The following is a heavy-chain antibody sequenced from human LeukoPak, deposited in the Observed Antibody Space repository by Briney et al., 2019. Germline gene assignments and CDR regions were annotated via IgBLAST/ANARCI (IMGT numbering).Heavy chain of an antibody. CDR3: ASDKNDFWSGYSPY. CDR2: ISSSSSTI. V-gene: IGHV3-48*01. Sequence: PGGSLRPSRAASGVTLSSYSTNWVRQAPGKGLEWVSYISSSSSTIYYADSVKGRFTISRDNAKNSLYLQMNSLRAEDTAVYYCASDKNDFWSGYSPYWGQGTLVTVSS. D-gene: IGHD3-3*01. CDR1: GVTLSSYS. J-gene: IGHJ4*02.